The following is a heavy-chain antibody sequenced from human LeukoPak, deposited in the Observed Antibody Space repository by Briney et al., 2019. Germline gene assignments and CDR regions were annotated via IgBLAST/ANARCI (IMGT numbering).Heavy chain of an antibody. J-gene: IGHJ5*02. CDR1: GFTFSSYA. V-gene: IGHV3-23*01. Sequence: GGSLRLSCAASGFTFSSYAMSWVRQAPGKGLEWISAISGSGGSTYYADSVKGRFTISRDNSKNTLYLEMDSLRAEGKALYYCAKDLSFVIPYNWFDPWGQGTLVSVST. CDR3: AKDLSFVIPYNWFDP. D-gene: IGHD2/OR15-2a*01. CDR2: ISGSGGST.